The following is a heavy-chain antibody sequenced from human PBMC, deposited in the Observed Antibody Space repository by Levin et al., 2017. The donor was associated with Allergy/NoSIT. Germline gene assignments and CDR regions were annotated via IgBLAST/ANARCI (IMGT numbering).Heavy chain of an antibody. V-gene: IGHV3-23*01. CDR1: GFTFSNSA. D-gene: IGHD3-3*01. CDR2: ITGDGDDT. CDR3: AKGITIFGVGRLDY. Sequence: PGGSLRLSCAASGFTFSNSAMNWVRQAAGKGLEWLSGITGDGDDTHYADSVKGRFTISRDNSKNTLYLQMSNLRAEDTATYYCAKGITIFGVGRLDYWGQGALVTVSS. J-gene: IGHJ4*02.